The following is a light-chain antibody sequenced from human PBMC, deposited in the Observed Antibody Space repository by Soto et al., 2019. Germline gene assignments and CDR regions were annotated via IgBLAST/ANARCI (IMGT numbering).Light chain of an antibody. CDR1: QSVSSS. Sequence: DILMTQSPSSLSASPGERVTLSCRASQSVSSSLAWYQQKPGKAPRLLIYDASNRATGIPARFSGSGSGTDFTLTISSLQPEDFSVYYCQQYGYSPTFGEGTKVDIK. V-gene: IGKV3-11*01. J-gene: IGKJ1*01. CDR2: DAS. CDR3: QQYGYSPT.